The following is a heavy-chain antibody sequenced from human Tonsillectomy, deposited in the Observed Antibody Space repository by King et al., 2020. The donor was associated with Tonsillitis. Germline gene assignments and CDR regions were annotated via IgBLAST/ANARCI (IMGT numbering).Heavy chain of an antibody. J-gene: IGHJ4*02. Sequence: VQLVESGGGLVQPGRSLRLSCAASGFTFDDYAMHWVRQAPGKGLEWVSGISLNSGSIGYADSVKGRFTISRDNAKNYLYLQMNSLRAEYTALYYCAKDAMDTAMATRGYFDYGGQGTLVTVSS. CDR1: GFTFDDYA. D-gene: IGHD5-18*01. CDR3: AKDAMDTAMATRGYFDY. V-gene: IGHV3-9*01. CDR2: ISLNSGSI.